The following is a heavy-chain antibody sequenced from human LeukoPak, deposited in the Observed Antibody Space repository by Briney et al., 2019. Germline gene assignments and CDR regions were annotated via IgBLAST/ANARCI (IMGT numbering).Heavy chain of an antibody. CDR2: ISWNSGSI. Sequence: PGGSLRLSCAASGFTFDDYAMHWVRQAPGKGLEWVSGISWNSGSIGYADSVKGRFTISRDNAKNSLYLQMNSLRAEDIALYYCAKGGSGYGFYFDYWGQGTLVTVSS. CDR1: GFTFDDYA. J-gene: IGHJ4*02. CDR3: AKGGSGYGFYFDY. D-gene: IGHD3-22*01. V-gene: IGHV3-9*03.